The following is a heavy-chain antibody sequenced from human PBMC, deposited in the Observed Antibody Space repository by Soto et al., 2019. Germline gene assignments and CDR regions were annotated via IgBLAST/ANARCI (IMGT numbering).Heavy chain of an antibody. V-gene: IGHV1-58*01. CDR2: IVVGSGNT. D-gene: IGHD3-10*01. Sequence: SVKVSCKASGFTFTSSAVQWVRQARGQRLEWIGWIVVGSGNTNYAQKFQERVTITRDMSTSTAYMELSSLRSEDTAVYYCAASHPYYYGSGSYYAFEPWGQGTLVTVSS. J-gene: IGHJ5*02. CDR3: AASHPYYYGSGSYYAFEP. CDR1: GFTFTSSA.